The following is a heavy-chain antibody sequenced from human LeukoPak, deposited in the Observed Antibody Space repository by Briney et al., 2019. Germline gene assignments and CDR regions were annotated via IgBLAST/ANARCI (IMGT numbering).Heavy chain of an antibody. CDR1: GFTFSSYA. V-gene: IGHV3-64*05. D-gene: IGHD3-16*01. CDR3: VKIVMAGGYFDY. CDR2: VTSNGRST. Sequence: GGSLRLSCAASGFTFSSYAMHWVRQAPGKGLEYVSTVTSNGRSTYYANSVKGRFTISRDNSKNTLYFQMSSLRPEDTAVYYCVKIVMAGGYFDYWGQGTLVTVSS. J-gene: IGHJ4*02.